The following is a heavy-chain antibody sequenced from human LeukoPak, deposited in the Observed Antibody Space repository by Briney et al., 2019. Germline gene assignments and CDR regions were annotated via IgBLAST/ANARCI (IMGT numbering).Heavy chain of an antibody. CDR2: ISVSGGSP. D-gene: IGHD6-25*01. J-gene: IGHJ6*02. V-gene: IGHV3-23*01. Sequence: PGGSLRLSCAASGFTFSSYAMSWVSQAPGKGLEWVSVISVSGGSPYYADSVKGRFTISRDNSENTLYLQMDSLRAEDTAVYYCAKDIAATDTYGMDLWGQGTTVTVSS. CDR1: GFTFSSYA. CDR3: AKDIAATDTYGMDL.